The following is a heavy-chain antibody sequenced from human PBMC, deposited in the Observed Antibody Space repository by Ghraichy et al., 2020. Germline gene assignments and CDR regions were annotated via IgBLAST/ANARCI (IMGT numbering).Heavy chain of an antibody. CDR2: INHSGST. Sequence: SETLSLTCAVYGGSFSGYYWSWIRQPPGKGLEWIGEINHSGSTNYNPSLKSRVTISVDTSKNQFSLKLSSVTAEDTAVYYCARVDYYDSSAPDYWGQGTLVTVSS. CDR1: GGSFSGYY. J-gene: IGHJ4*02. CDR3: ARVDYYDSSAPDY. D-gene: IGHD3-22*01. V-gene: IGHV4-34*01.